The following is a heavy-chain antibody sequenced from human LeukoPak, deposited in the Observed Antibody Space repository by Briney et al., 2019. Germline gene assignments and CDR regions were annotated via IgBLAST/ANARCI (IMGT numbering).Heavy chain of an antibody. J-gene: IGHJ4*02. V-gene: IGHV3-33*01. CDR3: ARDDDLGYCSGGSCYSLAY. CDR2: IWYDGSNK. CDR1: GFTFSSYG. D-gene: IGHD2-15*01. Sequence: GGSLRLSCAASGFTFSSYGMHRVRQAPGKGLEWVAVIWYDGSNKYYADSVKGRFTISRDNSKNTLYLQMNSLRAEDTAVYYCARDDDLGYCSGGSCYSLAYWGQGTLVTVSS.